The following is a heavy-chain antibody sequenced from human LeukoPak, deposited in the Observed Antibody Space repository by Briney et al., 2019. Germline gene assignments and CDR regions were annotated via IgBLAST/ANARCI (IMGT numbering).Heavy chain of an antibody. V-gene: IGHV4-61*02. CDR1: GGSISSGSYY. CDR2: IYTSGST. Sequence: SETLSLTCTVSGGSISSGSYYWSWIRQPAGKGLEWIGRIYTSGSTNYNPSLKSRVTISVDTSKNRFSLNLSSVTAADTAVYYCARAVGTTTGLFDYWGQGALVTVSS. CDR3: ARAVGTTTGLFDY. J-gene: IGHJ4*02. D-gene: IGHD1-26*01.